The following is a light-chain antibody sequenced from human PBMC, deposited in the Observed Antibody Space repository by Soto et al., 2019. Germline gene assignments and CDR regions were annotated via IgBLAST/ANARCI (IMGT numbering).Light chain of an antibody. J-gene: IGLJ1*01. CDR2: RND. Sequence: QSVLTQPPSASGTPGQWVTISCSGSSSNIGANFVNWYQHVPGTAPKLLIYRNDQWPSGVPDRFSGSKSGTSASLAISGLRSEDEADYYCAAWDDSLSAYVFGTGTKVTVL. V-gene: IGLV1-47*01. CDR1: SSNIGANF. CDR3: AAWDDSLSAYV.